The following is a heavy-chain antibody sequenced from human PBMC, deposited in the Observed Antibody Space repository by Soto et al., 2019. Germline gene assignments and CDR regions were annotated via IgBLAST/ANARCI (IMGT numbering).Heavy chain of an antibody. D-gene: IGHD2-21*02. CDR1: GGFISRGCYY. CDR3: AREGNASGYCCGDCSAGMDV. CDR2: IYYSGST. V-gene: IGHV4-31*03. Sequence: TLSLTCTVSGGFISRGCYYWSWIRQHPGKGLEWIGYIYYSGSTYYNPSLKSRVTISVDTSKNQFSLKLSSVTAADTAVYYCAREGNASGYCCGDCSAGMDVWGQGTTVTVSA. J-gene: IGHJ6*01.